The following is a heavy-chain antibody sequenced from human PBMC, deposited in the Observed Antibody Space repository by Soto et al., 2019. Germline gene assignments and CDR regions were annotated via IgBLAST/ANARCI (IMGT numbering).Heavy chain of an antibody. J-gene: IGHJ4*02. CDR1: GFTFSSYA. Sequence: PGGSLRLSCAASGFTFSSYAMHWVRQAPGKGLEWVAVISYDGSNKYYADSVEGRFTISRDNSKNTLYLQMNSLRAEDTAVYYCARDTGSWGQGTLVTVSS. D-gene: IGHD6-19*01. CDR3: ARDTGS. CDR2: ISYDGSNK. V-gene: IGHV3-30-3*01.